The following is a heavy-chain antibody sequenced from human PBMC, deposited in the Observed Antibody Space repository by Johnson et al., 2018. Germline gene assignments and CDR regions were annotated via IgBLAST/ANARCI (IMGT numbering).Heavy chain of an antibody. CDR2: ISYDGSNK. D-gene: IGHD6-19*01. V-gene: IGHV3-30*18. CDR3: AKDDSSGWYSYYYYGMDV. Sequence: QVQLVESGGGVVQPGRSLGLSCAASGFTFSSYGMHWVRQAPGTGLEWVAVISYDGSNKYSADSVKGRFTISIANSKNTLYLQMNSLRAEDPAVYYCAKDDSSGWYSYYYYGMDVWGQGTTVTVSS. CDR1: GFTFSSYG. J-gene: IGHJ6*02.